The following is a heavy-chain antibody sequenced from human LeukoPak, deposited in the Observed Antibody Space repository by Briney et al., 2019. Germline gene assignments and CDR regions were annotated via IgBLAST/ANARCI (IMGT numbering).Heavy chain of an antibody. Sequence: GGSLRLSCAASGITFSSYAMHWVRQAPGKGLEWVSYISSSSSTIYYADSVKGRFTISRDNAKSSLYLQMNSLRAEDTAVYYCAGEVGYPASFDYWGQGTLVTVSS. V-gene: IGHV3-48*01. CDR2: ISSSSSTI. D-gene: IGHD5-12*01. J-gene: IGHJ4*02. CDR3: AGEVGYPASFDY. CDR1: GITFSSYA.